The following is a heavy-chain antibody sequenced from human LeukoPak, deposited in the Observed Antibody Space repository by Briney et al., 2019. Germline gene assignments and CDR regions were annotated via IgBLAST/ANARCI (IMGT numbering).Heavy chain of an antibody. J-gene: IGHJ4*02. D-gene: IGHD5-18*01. CDR1: GFTFSSYA. CDR3: AKETWIQLWLRYFDY. Sequence: GGSLRLSCSASGFTFSSYAMHWVRQAPGKGLEYVSAISSNGGSTYYADSVKGRFTISRDNSKNTLYLQMNSLRAEDTAVYYCAKETWIQLWLRYFDYWGQGTLVTVSS. V-gene: IGHV3-64*04. CDR2: ISSNGGST.